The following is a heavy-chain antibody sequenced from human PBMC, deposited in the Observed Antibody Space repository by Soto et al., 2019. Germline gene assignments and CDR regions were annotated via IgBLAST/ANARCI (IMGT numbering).Heavy chain of an antibody. J-gene: IGHJ6*02. CDR2: INHSGST. Sequence: SETLSLTCAVYGGSFSGYYWSWIRQPPGKGLEWMGEINHSGSTNYNPSLKSRVTISVDTSKNQFSLKLSSVTAADTAVYYCARAVIDIVVVVAATGGINRYYYYGMDVWGQGTTVT. D-gene: IGHD2-15*01. V-gene: IGHV4-34*01. CDR3: ARAVIDIVVVVAATGGINRYYYYGMDV. CDR1: GGSFSGYY.